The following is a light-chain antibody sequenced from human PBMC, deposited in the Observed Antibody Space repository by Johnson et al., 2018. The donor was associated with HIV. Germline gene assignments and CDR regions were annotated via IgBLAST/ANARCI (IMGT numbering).Light chain of an antibody. J-gene: IGLJ1*01. CDR3: GTWDSSLRTGF. Sequence: QSALTQPPSVSAALGQKVTVSCAGSSSNIGKNYVSWYQQLPGTAPKVLIYESNKRPSGIPDRFSGSKSDTSATLGITGLQTGDEADYYCGTWDSSLRTGFFGTGTKVTVL. CDR2: ESN. CDR1: SSNIGKNY. V-gene: IGLV1-51*02.